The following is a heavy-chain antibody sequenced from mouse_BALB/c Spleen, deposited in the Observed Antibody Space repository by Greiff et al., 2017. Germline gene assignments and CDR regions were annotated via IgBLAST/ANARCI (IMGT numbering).Heavy chain of an antibody. D-gene: IGHD2-2*01. CDR1: GYTFTSSW. CDR2: IHPNSGNT. V-gene: IGHV1S130*01. CDR3: ARSRLPHYFDY. J-gene: IGHJ2*01. Sequence: QVQLQQSGSVLVRPGASVKLSCKASGYTFTSSWMHWAKQRPGQGLEWIGEIHPNSGNTNYNEKFKGKATLTVDTSSSTAYVDLSSLTSEDSAVYYCARSRLPHYFDYWGQGTTLTVSS.